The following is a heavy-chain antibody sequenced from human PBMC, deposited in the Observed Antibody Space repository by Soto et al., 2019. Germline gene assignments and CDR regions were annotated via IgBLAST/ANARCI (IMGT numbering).Heavy chain of an antibody. D-gene: IGHD3-10*01. CDR3: ARFDGASRGY. Sequence: GGSLRLSCAVSGFTLNSYEMNWVRQAPGKGLEWVSYISTSGTTVYYADSVKGRFTISRDNARNSLYLQMNSLRAEDTAVYYCARFDGASRGYWGQGTPVTVSS. J-gene: IGHJ4*02. CDR1: GFTLNSYE. CDR2: ISTSGTTV. V-gene: IGHV3-48*03.